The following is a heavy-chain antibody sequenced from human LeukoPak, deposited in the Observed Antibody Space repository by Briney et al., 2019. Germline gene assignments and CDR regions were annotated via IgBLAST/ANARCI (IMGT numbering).Heavy chain of an antibody. CDR2: IKSKTDGGAT. D-gene: IGHD4-17*01. Sequence: GGSLRLSCAASGFSFTNAWMSWVRQAPGKGLEWVGRIKSKTDGGATVYAAPVKGRFTISRDDSQTTLFLQMNSLKIEDTAVYYCITDPCDYEDYWGQGTLVTVSS. CDR3: ITDPCDYEDY. V-gene: IGHV3-15*01. CDR1: GFSFTNAW. J-gene: IGHJ4*02.